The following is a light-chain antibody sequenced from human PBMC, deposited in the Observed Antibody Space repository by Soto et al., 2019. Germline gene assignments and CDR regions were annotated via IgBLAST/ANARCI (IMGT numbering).Light chain of an antibody. Sequence: EIVLTQSPATLSLSPGERATLSCRASQSVSSYLAWYQQKPGQAPRLLIYDASNRATGIPARFSGSGSGTDFTLTISSLEPEDLAVYYCQHRSVWWTFGQGTKVEIK. J-gene: IGKJ1*01. CDR2: DAS. CDR3: QHRSVWWT. V-gene: IGKV3-11*01. CDR1: QSVSSY.